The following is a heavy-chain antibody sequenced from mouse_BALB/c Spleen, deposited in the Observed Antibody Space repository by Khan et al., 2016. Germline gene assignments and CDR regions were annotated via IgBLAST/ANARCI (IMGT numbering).Heavy chain of an antibody. Sequence: QVQLKESGPGLVAPSQSLSITCTVSGFSLTSYDISWIRQPPGKGLEWLGVIWTGGGTNYNSAFMSRLSISKDNSKSQVFLKMNSLQTDDTAIYYCVREFGNYAIDYWGQGSSVTVSS. V-gene: IGHV2-9-2*01. CDR1: GFSLTSYD. D-gene: IGHD1-1*02. CDR3: VREFGNYAIDY. J-gene: IGHJ4*01. CDR2: IWTGGGT.